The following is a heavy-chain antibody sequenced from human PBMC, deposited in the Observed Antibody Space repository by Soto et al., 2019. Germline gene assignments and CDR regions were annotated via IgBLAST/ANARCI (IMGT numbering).Heavy chain of an antibody. CDR1: GYSFTSYW. Sequence: XAALKISCKGCGYSFTSYWIGWVRQMPGKGLEWMGIIYPGDSDTRYSPSFQGQVTISADKSISTAYLQWSSLKDSDTAMYYCARWLPEGGYYFDYWGQGTLVTVSS. CDR2: IYPGDSDT. J-gene: IGHJ4*02. CDR3: ARWLPEGGYYFDY. D-gene: IGHD3-16*01. V-gene: IGHV5-51*01.